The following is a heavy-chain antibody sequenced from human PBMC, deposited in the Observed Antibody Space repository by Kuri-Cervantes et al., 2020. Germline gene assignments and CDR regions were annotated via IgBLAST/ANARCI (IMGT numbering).Heavy chain of an antibody. V-gene: IGHV1-2*02. CDR1: GHTFTSYD. Sequence: ASVKVSCKASGHTFTSYDINWVRQATGQGLEWTGWINPNSGGADYAQKFQGRVTMTRDTSISTVCMELSRLRSDDTAVYYCANSRSHTTMTTWGQGTLVTVSS. J-gene: IGHJ5*02. CDR2: INPNSGGA. CDR3: ANSRSHTTMTT. D-gene: IGHD5-18*01.